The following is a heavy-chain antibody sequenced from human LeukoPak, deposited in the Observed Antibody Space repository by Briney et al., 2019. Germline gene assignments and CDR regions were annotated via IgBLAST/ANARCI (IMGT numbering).Heavy chain of an antibody. J-gene: IGHJ5*02. CDR1: GNAFSTSY. V-gene: IGHV1-46*01. CDR2: INPGGTST. D-gene: IGHD1-1*01. Sequence: ASVKVSCKASGNAFSTSYVHWVRQAPGQGLEWMGIINPGGTSTTYAQRFQGRVTLTRDTSTSTVYMELSSLRSEDTAVYYCARDSSRRNAWWFDPRGQGTLVTVSS. CDR3: ARDSSRRNAWWFDP.